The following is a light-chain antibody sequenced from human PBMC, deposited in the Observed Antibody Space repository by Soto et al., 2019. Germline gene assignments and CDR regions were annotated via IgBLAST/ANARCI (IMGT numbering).Light chain of an antibody. V-gene: IGKV3-15*01. CDR3: QQYNDWPPFT. J-gene: IGKJ2*01. CDR1: QSVSSK. Sequence: ETVMTQSPATLSVSPGEGATLSCRASQSVSSKLAWFQQKPGQAPRLLIYGASTRATGIPARFSGSGSGTEFTLTLSGLQSEDFAVYYCQQYNDWPPFTFGQGTKLEIK. CDR2: GAS.